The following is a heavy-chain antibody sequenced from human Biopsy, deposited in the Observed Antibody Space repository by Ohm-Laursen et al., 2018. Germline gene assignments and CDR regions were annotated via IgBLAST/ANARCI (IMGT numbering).Heavy chain of an antibody. V-gene: IGHV4-59*11. CDR3: ARGSNDFGGLYFPR. Sequence: SETLPLTCTVSGGSFTGHYWSWIRQPPGEGLEWIGHISYTGYTSYNASLKSRVTISVDTSRNHFALRLSSLTAADTAVYYCARGSNDFGGLYFPRWGQGTLLTVSS. CDR2: ISYTGYT. D-gene: IGHD4-23*01. CDR1: GGSFTGHY. J-gene: IGHJ4*02.